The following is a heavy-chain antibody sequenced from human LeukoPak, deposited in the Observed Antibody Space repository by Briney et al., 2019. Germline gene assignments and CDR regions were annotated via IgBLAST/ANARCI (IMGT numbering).Heavy chain of an antibody. V-gene: IGHV4-59*01. CDR3: ARVVSDNIVVVAAAIPVSENWFDP. J-gene: IGHJ5*02. Sequence: SETLSITCTVSGGSISSYYWSCVREPRGRGLEWSGYIYYSGSTNYNPSLKSRVTISVDTSKNQFSLKLSSVTAADTAVYYCARVVSDNIVVVAAAIPVSENWFDPWGQGTLVTVSS. CDR2: IYYSGST. D-gene: IGHD2-2*02. CDR1: GGSISSYY.